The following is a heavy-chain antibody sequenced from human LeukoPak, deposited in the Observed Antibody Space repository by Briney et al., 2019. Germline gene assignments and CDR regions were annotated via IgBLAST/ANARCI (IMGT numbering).Heavy chain of an antibody. CDR3: ARYSVGGFHYYFDY. CDR1: GGSISSSSYY. J-gene: IGHJ4*02. Sequence: SETLSLTCTVSGGSISSSSYYWGWIRQPPGKGLEWIGSIYYSGSTYYNPSLKSRVTISVDTSKNQFSLKLSSVTAADTAVYYCARYSVGGFHYYFDYWGQGTLVTVSS. V-gene: IGHV4-39*07. CDR2: IYYSGST. D-gene: IGHD3-16*01.